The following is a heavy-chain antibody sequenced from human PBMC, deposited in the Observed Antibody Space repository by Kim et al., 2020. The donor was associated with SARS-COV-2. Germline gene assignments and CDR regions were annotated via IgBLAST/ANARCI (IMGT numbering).Heavy chain of an antibody. D-gene: IGHD6-13*01. CDR3: ARGQQLLSDAFDI. Sequence: SETLSLTCAVSGGSISSGGYSWSWIRQPPGKGLEWIGYIYHSGSTYYNPSLKSQVTISVDRSKNQFSLKLSSVTAADTAVYYCARGQQLLSDAFDIWGQGTMVTVSS. J-gene: IGHJ3*02. V-gene: IGHV4-30-2*01. CDR2: IYHSGST. CDR1: GGSISSGGYS.